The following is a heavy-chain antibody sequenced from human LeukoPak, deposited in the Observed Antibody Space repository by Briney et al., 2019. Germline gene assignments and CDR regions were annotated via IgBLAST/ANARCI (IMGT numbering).Heavy chain of an antibody. CDR3: ARGNSSSWYLTQFDY. Sequence: GGSLRLSCAASGFTFDDYGMSWVRQAPGKGLEWVSGINWNGGSTGYADSVKGRFTISRDNAKNSLYLQMNSLRAEDTALYHCARGNSSSWYLTQFDYWGQGTLVTVSS. D-gene: IGHD6-13*01. CDR1: GFTFDDYG. J-gene: IGHJ4*02. CDR2: INWNGGST. V-gene: IGHV3-20*01.